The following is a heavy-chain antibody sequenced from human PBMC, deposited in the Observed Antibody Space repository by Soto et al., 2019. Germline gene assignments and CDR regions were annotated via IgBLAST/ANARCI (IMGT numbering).Heavy chain of an antibody. Sequence: QVQLVQSGAEVKKPGASVKVSCKASGYTFSSYGISWVRQAPGQGLEWMGWISAFNGNTNYAQKLQGRVTMTTDTSTSTAYMDLRSLRSDDTAIYDCARDKGDGSGSYYGYWGQGTLVTVSS. D-gene: IGHD3-10*01. V-gene: IGHV1-18*01. CDR3: ARDKGDGSGSYYGY. J-gene: IGHJ4*02. CDR1: GYTFSSYG. CDR2: ISAFNGNT.